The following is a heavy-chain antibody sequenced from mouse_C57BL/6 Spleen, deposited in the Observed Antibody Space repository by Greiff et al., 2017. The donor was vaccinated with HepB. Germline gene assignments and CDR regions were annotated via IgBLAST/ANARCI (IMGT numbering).Heavy chain of an antibody. CDR2: IWSSGST. V-gene: IGHV2-2*01. CDR1: GFSLTSYG. CDR3: ARRDDCEAKYYAMDY. J-gene: IGHJ4*01. Sequence: VQLVESGPGLVQPSQSLSITCTVSGFSLTSYGVHWVRQSPGKGLEWLGVIWSSGSTDYNAAFISRLSISKDNSNSQVFCKMNSLQADDTAIYYCARRDDCEAKYYAMDYWGQGTSVTVSS. D-gene: IGHD2-4*01.